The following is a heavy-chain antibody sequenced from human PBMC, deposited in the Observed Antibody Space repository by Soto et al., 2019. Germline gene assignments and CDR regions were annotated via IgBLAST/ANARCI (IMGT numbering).Heavy chain of an antibody. CDR1: TFNSYS. Sequence: EVQLVESGGGLVKPGGSLRLSCSFTFNSYSLNWVRQAPGKGLEWVSSISRGSAYIKYADSVKGRFTISRDNANNFLYLQMSSLRVDDTALYYCTRDQGGSYDSWFDPWGQGTLVTVSS. J-gene: IGHJ5*02. V-gene: IGHV3-21*06. D-gene: IGHD1-26*01. CDR2: ISRGSAYI. CDR3: TRDQGGSYDSWFDP.